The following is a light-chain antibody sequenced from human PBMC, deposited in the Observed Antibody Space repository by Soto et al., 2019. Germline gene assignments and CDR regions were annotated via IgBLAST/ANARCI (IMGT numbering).Light chain of an antibody. CDR1: QSINSW. CDR2: KAS. V-gene: IGKV1-5*03. CDR3: QQFNSSSPT. Sequence: DIQMTQSPSTLSASVGDRVTITCRASQSINSWLAWYQQKPGKAPKLLIYKASSIESGLPSRFSGSGSGTAFPLTISLLQPDVFATYYCQQFNSSSPTFGQGTKLEIK. J-gene: IGKJ1*01.